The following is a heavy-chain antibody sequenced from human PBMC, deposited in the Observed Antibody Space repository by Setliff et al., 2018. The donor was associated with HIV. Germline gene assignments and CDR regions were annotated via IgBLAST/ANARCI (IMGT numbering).Heavy chain of an antibody. CDR1: GGSFSAYY. Sequence: TLSLTCAVYGGSFSAYYWSWIRQPPGKGLEWIGEINHSGSTNYNPSLKSRVTISVDTSKNQFSLKLSSVTAADTAVYYCARAYYYYYMDVWGKGTTVTVSS. V-gene: IGHV4-34*01. CDR2: INHSGST. CDR3: ARAYYYYYMDV. J-gene: IGHJ6*03.